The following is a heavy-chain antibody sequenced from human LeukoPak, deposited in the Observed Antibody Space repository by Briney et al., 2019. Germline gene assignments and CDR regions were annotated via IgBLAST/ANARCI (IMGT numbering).Heavy chain of an antibody. D-gene: IGHD5-24*01. CDR1: GYTYTSYY. CDR3: ARGSAVRDGYNYGY. J-gene: IGHJ4*02. Sequence: ASVKVSCKASGYTYTSYYMHWVRHAPGQGLESMGIVNASGGSTSYAQKFQGRVTMTRDTSTSTVYMELSSLRSEDTDVYYCARGSAVRDGYNYGYWGQGTLVTVSS. CDR2: VNASGGST. V-gene: IGHV1-46*01.